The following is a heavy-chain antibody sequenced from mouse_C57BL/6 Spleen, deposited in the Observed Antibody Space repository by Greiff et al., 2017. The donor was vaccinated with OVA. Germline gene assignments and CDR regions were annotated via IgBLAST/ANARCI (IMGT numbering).Heavy chain of an antibody. CDR1: GYSITSGYY. J-gene: IGHJ2*01. Sequence: EVKLMESGPGLVKPSQSLSLTCSVTGYSITSGYYWNWIRQFPGNKLEWMGYISYDGSNNYNPSLKNRISITRVTSKNQFFLKLNSVTTEDTATYYCARDTRYDYLYYFDYWGQGTTLTVSS. V-gene: IGHV3-6*01. CDR3: ARDTRYDYLYYFDY. CDR2: ISYDGSN. D-gene: IGHD2-4*01.